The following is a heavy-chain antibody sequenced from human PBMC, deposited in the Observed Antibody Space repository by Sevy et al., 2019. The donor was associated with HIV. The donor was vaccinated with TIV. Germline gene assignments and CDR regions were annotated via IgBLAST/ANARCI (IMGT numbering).Heavy chain of an antibody. CDR3: ARPYGSGSWEAFDL. CDR2: ISDDGNNK. Sequence: GGSLRLSCAASGFTFSTYAMYWVRQAPGKGLEWVAVISDDGNNKDYADSVKGRFTISRDNAKNSLFLQMNSLRAEDTAVYYCARPYGSGSWEAFDLWGQGTMVTVSS. D-gene: IGHD3-10*01. V-gene: IGHV3-30*04. J-gene: IGHJ3*01. CDR1: GFTFSTYA.